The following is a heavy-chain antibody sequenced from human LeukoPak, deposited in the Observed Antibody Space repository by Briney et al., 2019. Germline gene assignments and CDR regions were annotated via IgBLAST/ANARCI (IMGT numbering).Heavy chain of an antibody. CDR1: GFTFSSYA. CDR2: ISGSGGST. D-gene: IGHD3-10*01. J-gene: IGHJ6*03. V-gene: IGHV3-23*01. CDR3: AKSVYFYYSMDV. Sequence: GGSLRLSCAASGFTFSSYAMSWVRQAPGKGLEWVSAISGSGGSTYYADSVKGRFTISRDNSKNTLYLQMNSLRPEDTAVYYCAKSVYFYYSMDVWGKGTTVTVSS.